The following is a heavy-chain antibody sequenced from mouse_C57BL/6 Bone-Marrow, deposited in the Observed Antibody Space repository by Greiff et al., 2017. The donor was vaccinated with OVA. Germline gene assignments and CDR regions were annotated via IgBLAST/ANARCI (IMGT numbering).Heavy chain of an antibody. CDR1: GFSLTSYG. D-gene: IGHD1-1*01. J-gene: IGHJ4*01. Sequence: QVQLKESGPGLVAPSQSLSITCTVSGFSLTSYGLDWVRQSPGKGLEWLGVIWGVGSTNYNSALKSRLSISKDNSKSQVFLKMNSLQTDDTAMYYCASAYGSSPYYAMDYWGQGTSVTVSS. CDR2: IWGVGST. CDR3: ASAYGSSPYYAMDY. V-gene: IGHV2-6*01.